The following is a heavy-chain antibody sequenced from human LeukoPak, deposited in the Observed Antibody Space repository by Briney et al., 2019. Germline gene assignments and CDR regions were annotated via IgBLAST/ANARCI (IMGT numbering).Heavy chain of an antibody. V-gene: IGHV3-66*02. D-gene: IGHD6-13*01. CDR1: GFTVSSSY. CDR2: IYSGGDT. CDR3: ARAFVTAASFFDT. J-gene: IGHJ4*02. Sequence: GGSLRLSCAASGFTVSSSYMSWVRQAPGKGLEWVSVIYSGGDTHYAGSVKGRFTISRDNSVNTLYLQMNSLRTEDTAVYYCARAFVTAASFFDTWGQGTLVTVSS.